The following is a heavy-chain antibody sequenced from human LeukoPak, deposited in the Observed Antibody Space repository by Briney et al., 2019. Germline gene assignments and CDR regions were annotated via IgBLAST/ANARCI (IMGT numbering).Heavy chain of an antibody. J-gene: IGHJ3*02. D-gene: IGHD4-17*01. CDR3: ARQFTDYGDYFDAFDI. CDR2: IYYSGST. V-gene: IGHV4-59*08. Sequence: SETLSLTCAVYGGSFSGYYWSWIRQPPGKGLEWIGYIYYSGSTNYNPSLKSRVTISVDTSKNQFSLKLSSVTAADTAVYYCARQFTDYGDYFDAFDIWGQGTMVTVSS. CDR1: GGSFSGYY.